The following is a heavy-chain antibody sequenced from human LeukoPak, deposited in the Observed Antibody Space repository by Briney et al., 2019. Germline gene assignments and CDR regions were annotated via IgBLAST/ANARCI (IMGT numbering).Heavy chain of an antibody. CDR2: ITGSGDNT. V-gene: IGHV3-23*01. Sequence: GGSLRLSCAASGFPFSTYNMNWVRQVPGKGLEWVSSITGSGDNTFYSDSVKGRFTISRDNSKNTLYLQMNSLRAEDTAVYYCAKGMTDYGDAFVIWGQGTMVTVSS. J-gene: IGHJ3*02. CDR1: GFPFSTYN. CDR3: AKGMTDYGDAFVI. D-gene: IGHD4-17*01.